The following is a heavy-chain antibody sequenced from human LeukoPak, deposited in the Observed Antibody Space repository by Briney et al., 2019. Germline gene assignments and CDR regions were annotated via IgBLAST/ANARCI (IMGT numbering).Heavy chain of an antibody. CDR1: GGSISGSSYY. CDR2: INHSGST. Sequence: SETLSLTCAVSGGSISGSSYYWSWIRQPPGKGLEWIGEINHSGSTNYNPSLKSRVTISVDTSKNQFSLKLSSVTAADTAVYYCARVGVTTSGYNWFDPWGQGTLVTVSS. CDR3: ARVGVTTSGYNWFDP. D-gene: IGHD4-17*01. J-gene: IGHJ5*02. V-gene: IGHV4-39*07.